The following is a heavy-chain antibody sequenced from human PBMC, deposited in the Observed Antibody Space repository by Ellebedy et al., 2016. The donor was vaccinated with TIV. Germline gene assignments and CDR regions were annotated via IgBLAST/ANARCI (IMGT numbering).Heavy chain of an antibody. Sequence: SETLSLXXTVSGGSISSSSYYWGWIRQPPGKGLEWIGSIYYSGSTYYNPSLKSRVTISVDTSKNQFSLKLSSVTAADTAVYYCARGMGDFWSGENNWFDPWGQGTLVTVSS. D-gene: IGHD3-3*01. CDR2: IYYSGST. CDR1: GGSISSSSYY. CDR3: ARGMGDFWSGENNWFDP. J-gene: IGHJ5*02. V-gene: IGHV4-39*07.